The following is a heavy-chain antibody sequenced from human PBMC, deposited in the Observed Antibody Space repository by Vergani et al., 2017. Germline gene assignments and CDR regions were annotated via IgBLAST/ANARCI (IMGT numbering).Heavy chain of an antibody. V-gene: IGHV3-33*01. Sequence: QVQLVESGGGVVQPGRERRREGEEGGGTGRREGRNGVRQAPGKGREWVAVIWYDGSNKYYADSVKGRFTISRDNSKNTLYLQMNSLRAEDTAVYYCAREGIAVAASLDYWGQGTLVTVSS. CDR1: GGTGRREG. CDR2: IWYDGSNK. D-gene: IGHD6-19*01. J-gene: IGHJ4*02. CDR3: AREGIAVAASLDY.